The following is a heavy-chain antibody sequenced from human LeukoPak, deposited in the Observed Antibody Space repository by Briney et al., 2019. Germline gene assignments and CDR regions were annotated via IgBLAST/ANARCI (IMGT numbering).Heavy chain of an antibody. J-gene: IGHJ3*02. D-gene: IGHD1-7*01. V-gene: IGHV4-59*01. CDR3: ARGTRTRGNDAFDI. CDR2: IYYSGST. Sequence: TSETLSLTCTVSGGSISSYYWSWIRQPPGKGPEWIGYIYYSGSTNYNPSLKSRVTISVDTSKNQFSLKLSSVTAADTAVYYCARGTRTRGNDAFDIWGQGTMVTVSS. CDR1: GGSISSYY.